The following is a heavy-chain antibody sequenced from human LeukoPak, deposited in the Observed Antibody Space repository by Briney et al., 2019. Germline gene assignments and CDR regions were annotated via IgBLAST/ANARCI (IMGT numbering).Heavy chain of an antibody. V-gene: IGHV3-74*01. D-gene: IGHD2-15*01. CDR3: ASREDKGAFDI. CDR1: GFTFSSYW. Sequence: GGSLRLSCAASGFTFSSYWMHWVRQAPGKGLVWVARINTNGSPTQYADSVKGRFTIFRDNSKNTLYLQMNSLRAEDTAVYYCASREDKGAFDIWGQGTMVTVSS. J-gene: IGHJ3*02. CDR2: INTNGSPT.